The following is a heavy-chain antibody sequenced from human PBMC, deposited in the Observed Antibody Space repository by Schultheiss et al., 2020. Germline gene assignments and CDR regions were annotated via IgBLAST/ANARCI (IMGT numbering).Heavy chain of an antibody. CDR2: INSDGSST. D-gene: IGHD2-15*01. J-gene: IGHJ4*02. V-gene: IGHV3-74*01. CDR3: AKEGGWWRDFDY. CDR1: GFTFSSYW. Sequence: GGSLRLSCAASGFTFSSYWMHWVRQAPGKGLVWVSRINSDGSSTSYADSVKGRFTISRDNAKNTLYLQMNSLRAEDTALYYCAKEGGWWRDFDYWGQGTLVTVSS.